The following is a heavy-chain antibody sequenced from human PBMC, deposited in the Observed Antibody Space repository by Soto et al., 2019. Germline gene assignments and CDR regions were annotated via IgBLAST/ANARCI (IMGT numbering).Heavy chain of an antibody. CDR2: ISYDGSNK. CDR3: AKELKEIAARPLPFDY. D-gene: IGHD6-6*01. CDR1: GFTFSSYG. V-gene: IGHV3-30*18. J-gene: IGHJ4*02. Sequence: QLGGSLRLSCAASGFTFSSYGMHWVRQAPGKGLEWVAVISYDGSNKYYADSVKGRFTISRDNSKNTLYLQMNSLRAEDTAVYYCAKELKEIAARPLPFDYWGQGTLVTVSS.